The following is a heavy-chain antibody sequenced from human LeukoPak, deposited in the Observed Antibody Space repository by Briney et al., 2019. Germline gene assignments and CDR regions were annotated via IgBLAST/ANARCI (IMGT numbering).Heavy chain of an antibody. V-gene: IGHV4-34*01. CDR3: ARADRPLSVDY. CDR2: INHSGST. J-gene: IGHJ4*02. Sequence: NSSETLSLTCAVYGGSFSGYYWSWIRQPPGKGLEWIGEINHSGSTNYNPSLKSRVTISVDTSKNQFSLKLSSVTAADTAVYYCARADRPLSVDYWGQGTLVTVSS. D-gene: IGHD3-16*01. CDR1: GGSFSGYY.